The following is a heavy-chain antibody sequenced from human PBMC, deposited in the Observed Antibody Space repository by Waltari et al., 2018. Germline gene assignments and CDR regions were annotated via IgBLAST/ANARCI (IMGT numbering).Heavy chain of an antibody. V-gene: IGHV3-53*01. CDR1: SCKVSSYY. CDR2: LNHAGNT. Sequence: EVQLVESGGHLLQPGGSLRLSCADSSCKVSSYYMNWVRQAPGKGREWVSMLNHAGNTYDADSVKGRFTFSRDNAKNTLYLQMNSLRAEDTAVYYCARGNTKYGMDVWGQGTTVTVSS. J-gene: IGHJ6*02. D-gene: IGHD3-10*01. CDR3: ARGNTKYGMDV.